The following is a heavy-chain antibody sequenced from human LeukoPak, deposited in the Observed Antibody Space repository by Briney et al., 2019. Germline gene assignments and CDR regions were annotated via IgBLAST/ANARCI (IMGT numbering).Heavy chain of an antibody. J-gene: IGHJ4*02. CDR3: ARRLKISQGGTTDY. V-gene: IGHV5-51*01. D-gene: IGHD1-1*01. CDR2: IYPSDSDT. CDR1: GYSFTSYW. Sequence: GQSLKISYKTSGYSFTSYWIGWVRQMPGKGLEWMGIIYPSDSDTRYRPSFQGQVSISADRSITTAYLQWSSLEASDTAIYYCARRLKISQGGTTDYWGQGTLV.